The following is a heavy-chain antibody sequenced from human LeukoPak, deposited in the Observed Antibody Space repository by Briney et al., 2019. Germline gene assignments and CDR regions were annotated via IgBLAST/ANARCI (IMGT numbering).Heavy chain of an antibody. CDR2: ISYDGSNK. CDR1: GFTFSSYG. V-gene: IGHV3-30*18. CDR3: AKDLRPETYYYYMDV. D-gene: IGHD5/OR15-5a*01. Sequence: AGGSLRLSCAASGFTFSSYGMHWVRQAPGKGLEWVAVISYDGSNKYYADSVKGRFTISRDNSKNTLYLQMNSLRAEDTAVYYCAKDLRPETYYYYMDVWGKGTTVTISS. J-gene: IGHJ6*03.